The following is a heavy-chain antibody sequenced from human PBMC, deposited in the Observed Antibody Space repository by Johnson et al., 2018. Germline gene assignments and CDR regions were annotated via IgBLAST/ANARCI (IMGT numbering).Heavy chain of an antibody. CDR1: GGTFSSYT. D-gene: IGHD2-15*01. CDR3: AGEEALRPGGYYMDV. CDR2: IIPILGIA. Sequence: QVQLVQSGAEVKKPGSSVKVSCKASGGTFSSYTISWVRQAPGQGLEWMGRIIPILGIANYAQKFQGRVTITADKSPGKAYMELSRGRSEDTAVYYWAGEEALRPGGYYMDVWGKGTTVTVSS. V-gene: IGHV1-69*09. J-gene: IGHJ6*03.